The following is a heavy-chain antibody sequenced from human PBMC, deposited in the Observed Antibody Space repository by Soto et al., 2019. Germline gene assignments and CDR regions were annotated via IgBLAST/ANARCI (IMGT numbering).Heavy chain of an antibody. J-gene: IGHJ6*02. CDR3: ARGVRVYGDQFGYYYYYYGMDV. CDR1: GGTFSSYA. D-gene: IGHD4-17*01. Sequence: SVKVSCKASGGTFSSYAISWVRQAPGQGLEWMGGIIPIFGTANYAQKFQGRVTITADESTSTAYMELSSLRSEDTAVYYCARGVRVYGDQFGYYYYYYGMDVWGQGTTVTVSS. V-gene: IGHV1-69*13. CDR2: IIPIFGTA.